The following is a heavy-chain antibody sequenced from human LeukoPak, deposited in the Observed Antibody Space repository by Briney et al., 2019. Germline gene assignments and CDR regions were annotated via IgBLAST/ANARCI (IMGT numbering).Heavy chain of an antibody. CDR3: AHRDLYCSSASCYSADAFDL. Sequence: SGPTLVNPTQTLTLTCTFSGFSLSTSGVGVGWIRQSPGKALEWLALIYCDDDKLYSPSLKSRLTITKDTSKNQVVLTMTNMDPVDTATYYCAHRDLYCSSASCYSADAFDLWGQGTMVTVSS. J-gene: IGHJ3*01. CDR2: IYCDDDK. V-gene: IGHV2-5*02. D-gene: IGHD2-2*02. CDR1: GFSLSTSGVG.